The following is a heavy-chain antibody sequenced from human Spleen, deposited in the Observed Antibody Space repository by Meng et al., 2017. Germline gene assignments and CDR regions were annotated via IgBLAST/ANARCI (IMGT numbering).Heavy chain of an antibody. Sequence: GESLKISCAASGFTFSDNAMSWVRQAPGKGLEWVSGISGSGGTTHYADSVKGRFTISRDNSKNTLYLQMNNLRAEDTAVYYCARGYQILTYAHFDYWGQGALVTVSS. CDR2: ISGSGGTT. CDR1: GFTFSDNA. J-gene: IGHJ4*02. V-gene: IGHV3-23*01. D-gene: IGHD2/OR15-2a*01. CDR3: ARGYQILTYAHFDY.